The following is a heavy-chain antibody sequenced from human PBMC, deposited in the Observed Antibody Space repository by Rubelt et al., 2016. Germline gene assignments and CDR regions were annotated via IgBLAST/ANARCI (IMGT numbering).Heavy chain of an antibody. J-gene: IGHJ5*02. Sequence: QVQLQQWGAGLLKPSESLSLTCLVYGGSLSHHYWAWIRQPPGKGLEWIGEISHAGSTNYDPSLGGRVTISGDTSKNQLSLKLNVVTTAEPALYVVAGHWTNVAAVTSPNGGRWFDPWGQGTLVTVSS. CDR1: GGSLSHHY. D-gene: IGHD7-27*01. CDR3: AGHWTNVAAVTSPNGGRWFDP. V-gene: IGHV4-34*01. CDR2: ISHAGST.